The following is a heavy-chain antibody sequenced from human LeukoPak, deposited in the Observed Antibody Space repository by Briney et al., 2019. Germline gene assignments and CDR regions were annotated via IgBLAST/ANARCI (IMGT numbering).Heavy chain of an antibody. CDR1: GFTFSSYA. CDR2: ISGSGGST. J-gene: IGHJ4*02. CDR3: AKPPPKSGAIVVPAATGDY. V-gene: IGHV3-23*01. Sequence: GGSLRLSCAASGFTFSSYAMSWVRQAPGKGLEWVSAISGSGGSTYYADSVKSRFTISRDNSKNTLYLQMNSLRAEDTAVYYCAKPPPKSGAIVVPAATGDYWGQGTLVTVSS. D-gene: IGHD2-2*01.